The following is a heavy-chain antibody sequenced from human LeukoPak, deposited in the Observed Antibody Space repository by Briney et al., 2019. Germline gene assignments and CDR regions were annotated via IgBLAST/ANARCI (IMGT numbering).Heavy chain of an antibody. V-gene: IGHV3-30*18. J-gene: IGHJ4*02. CDR2: ISYDGSNK. Sequence: GGSLRLSCAASGFTFSSYGMHWVRQAPGKGLEWVAVISYDGSNKYFADSVKGRFTISRDNSKNTLYLQMNSLRAEDTAVYYCAKGAAAAAPYYFDYWGQGTLVTVSS. CDR3: AKGAAAAAPYYFDY. D-gene: IGHD6-13*01. CDR1: GFTFSSYG.